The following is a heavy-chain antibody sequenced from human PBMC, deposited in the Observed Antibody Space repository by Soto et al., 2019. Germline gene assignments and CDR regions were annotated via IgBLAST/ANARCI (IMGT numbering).Heavy chain of an antibody. CDR3: ARDAAVGLFDY. D-gene: IGHD1-26*01. CDR1: GYAFTGYY. J-gene: IGHJ4*01. CDR2: INPNSGGT. V-gene: IGHV1-2*04. Sequence: ASVKVSCKASGYAFTGYYMHWVRQAPGQGLEWMGWINPNSGGTNYAQKYQGWVTMTRDTSTSTAYMELRSLRSDDTAVYYCARDAAVGLFDYWGHGTLVTSPQ.